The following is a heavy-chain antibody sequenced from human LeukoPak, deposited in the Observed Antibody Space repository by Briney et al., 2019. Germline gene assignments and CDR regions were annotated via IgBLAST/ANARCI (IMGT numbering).Heavy chain of an antibody. V-gene: IGHV4-59*12. Sequence: SETLSLTCTVSGGSISIYYWTWIGQPPGKGLEWIGSIYYSGSTYYNPSLKSRVTISVDTSKNQFSLKLSSVTAADTAVYYCARESLYCSGGSCYSFDAFDIWGQGTMVTVSS. CDR1: GGSISIYY. D-gene: IGHD2-15*01. CDR3: ARESLYCSGGSCYSFDAFDI. J-gene: IGHJ3*02. CDR2: IYYSGST.